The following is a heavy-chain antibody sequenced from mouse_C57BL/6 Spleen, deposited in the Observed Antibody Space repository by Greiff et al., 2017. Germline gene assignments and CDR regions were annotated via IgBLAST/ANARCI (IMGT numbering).Heavy chain of an antibody. CDR2: IWRGGST. J-gene: IGHJ4*01. D-gene: IGHD1-1*01. Sequence: QVQLQQSGPGLVQPSQSLSITCTVSGFSLTSYGVHWVRQSPGKGLEWLGVIWRGGSTDYNAAFMSRLSITKDNSKSQVFFKMNSLQADDTAIYXCAHLFITTVVATDYCAMDYWGQGTSVTVSS. CDR1: GFSLTSYG. V-gene: IGHV2-5*01. CDR3: AHLFITTVVATDYCAMDY.